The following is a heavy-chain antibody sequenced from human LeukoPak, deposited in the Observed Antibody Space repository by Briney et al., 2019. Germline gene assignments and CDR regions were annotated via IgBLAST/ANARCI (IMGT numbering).Heavy chain of an antibody. CDR3: ARHKPGYSSSWCFDY. D-gene: IGHD6-13*01. CDR2: IYYSGST. V-gene: IGHV4-39*01. J-gene: IGHJ4*02. CDR1: GDSISSSTYY. Sequence: SETLSLTCTVSGDSISSSTYYWGWIRQPPGKGLEWIGSIYYSGSTYYNPSLKSRGTISVDTSKNQFSLKLSSVTAADTPLYYGARHKPGYSSSWCFDYWGQGTLVTVSS.